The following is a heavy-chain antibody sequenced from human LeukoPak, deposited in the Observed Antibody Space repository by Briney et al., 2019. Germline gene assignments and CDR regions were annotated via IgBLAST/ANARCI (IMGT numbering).Heavy chain of an antibody. V-gene: IGHV3-48*03. CDR3: AREGSSGSYYYGTDV. Sequence: GGSLRLSCAASGFTFSSYEMNWVRQAPGKGLEWVSYISSSGSTIYYADSVKGRFTISRDNAKNSLYLQMNSLRAEDTAVYYCAREGSSGSYYYGTDVWGQGTTVTVSS. CDR2: ISSSGSTI. J-gene: IGHJ6*02. CDR1: GFTFSSYE. D-gene: IGHD3-22*01.